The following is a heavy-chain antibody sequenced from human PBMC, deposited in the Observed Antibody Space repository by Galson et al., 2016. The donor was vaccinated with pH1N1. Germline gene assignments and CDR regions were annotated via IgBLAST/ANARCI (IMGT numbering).Heavy chain of an antibody. CDR2: IIPIFNTA. J-gene: IGHJ2*01. CDR1: GGTFGSYG. V-gene: IGHV1-69*13. D-gene: IGHD3-22*01. CDR3: AREDYYDTDLSDWYFDL. Sequence: SVKVSFKASGGTFGSYGINWVRQAPGQGVEWMGGIIPIFNTAKYAQNFQGRVTITADESTTTAYMELSSLRSEDTAVYYCAREDYYDTDLSDWYFDLWGRGTLLTVSS.